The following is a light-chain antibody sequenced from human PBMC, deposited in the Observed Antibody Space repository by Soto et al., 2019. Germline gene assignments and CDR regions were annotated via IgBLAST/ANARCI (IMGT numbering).Light chain of an antibody. CDR3: SSYAAGNIDV. CDR2: EVT. CDR1: SSDVGAYNL. V-gene: IGLV2-8*01. J-gene: IGLJ1*01. Sequence: QSVLTQPPSASGSPGQSVTISCTGTSSDVGAYNLVSWYQQHPGKAPTLLIYEVTQRPSGVPDRFYGSKSGNTASLTVSGLQAEDEAEYHCSSYAAGNIDVFGTGNKVTVL.